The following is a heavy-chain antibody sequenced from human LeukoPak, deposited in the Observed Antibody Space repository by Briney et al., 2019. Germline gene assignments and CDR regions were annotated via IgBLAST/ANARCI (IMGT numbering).Heavy chain of an antibody. J-gene: IGHJ5*02. CDR1: GGSISSHY. V-gene: IGHV4-59*11. Sequence: SETLSLTCTVSGGSISSHYWSWIRQPPGKGLEWIGYIYYSGSTNYNPSLKSRVTISVDTSKNQFSLKLSSVTAADTAVYYRASATRYNWFDPWGQGTLVTVSS. CDR3: ASATRYNWFDP. CDR2: IYYSGST.